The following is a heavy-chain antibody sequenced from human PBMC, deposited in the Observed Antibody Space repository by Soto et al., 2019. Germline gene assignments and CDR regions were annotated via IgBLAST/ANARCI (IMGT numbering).Heavy chain of an antibody. CDR2: IYYSGST. Sequence: SETLSLTCTVSGGSISSGGYYWSWIRQHPGKGLEWIGYIYYSGSTYYNPSLKGRVTISVDTSKNQFSLKLSSVTAADTAVYYCARAPSSNYDSSGPTHFDYWGQGTLVTVSS. CDR3: ARAPSSNYDSSGPTHFDY. V-gene: IGHV4-31*03. J-gene: IGHJ4*02. D-gene: IGHD3-22*01. CDR1: GGSISSGGYY.